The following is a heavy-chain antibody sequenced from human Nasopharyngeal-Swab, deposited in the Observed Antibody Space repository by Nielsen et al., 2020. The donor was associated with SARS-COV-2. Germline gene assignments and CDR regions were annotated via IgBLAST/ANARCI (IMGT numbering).Heavy chain of an antibody. D-gene: IGHD3-16*01. CDR3: AKDMGVGMDV. Sequence: GGSLRLSCAASGFTFDDYAMHWVRQAPGKGLEWVSGISWNSGSIGYADSVKGRFTISRDNAKNSLYLQMNSLRAEDTALYYCAKDMGVGMDVWAKGPRSPSP. V-gene: IGHV3-9*01. CDR2: ISWNSGSI. J-gene: IGHJ6*02. CDR1: GFTFDDYA.